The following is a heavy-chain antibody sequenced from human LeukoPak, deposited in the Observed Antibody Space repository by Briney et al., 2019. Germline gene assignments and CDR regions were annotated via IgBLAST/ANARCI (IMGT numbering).Heavy chain of an antibody. D-gene: IGHD3-9*01. CDR2: INTNTGNP. V-gene: IGHV7-4-1*02. CDR3: ARFDYDILTGYPYYFDY. J-gene: IGHJ4*02. Sequence: ASVKVSCKASGYTFTSYAMNWVRQAPGQGLEWMGWINTNTGNPTYAQGFTGRFVFSLDTSVSTAYLQISSLKAEDTAVYYCARFDYDILTGYPYYFDYWGQGTLVTVSS. CDR1: GYTFTSYA.